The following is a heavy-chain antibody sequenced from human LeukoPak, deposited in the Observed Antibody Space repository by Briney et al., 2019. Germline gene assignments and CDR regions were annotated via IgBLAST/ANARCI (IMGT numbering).Heavy chain of an antibody. CDR3: AMVVGATDRDDAFDI. D-gene: IGHD1-26*01. V-gene: IGHV5-51*01. CDR1: GYSFATYW. CDR2: FYPGDSET. Sequence: GESLKISCKGSGYSFATYWIGWVRQMPEKGLEWMGIFYPGDSETRYSPSFQGQVTISADKSINTAYLQWSSLRASDTAMYYCAMVVGATDRDDAFDIWGQGTLVTVSS. J-gene: IGHJ3*02.